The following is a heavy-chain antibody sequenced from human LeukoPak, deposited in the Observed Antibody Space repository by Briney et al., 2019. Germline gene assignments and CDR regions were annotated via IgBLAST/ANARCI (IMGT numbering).Heavy chain of an antibody. CDR1: GYTFTSYA. D-gene: IGHD2-2*01. V-gene: IGHV1-2*02. CDR2: IIPIFGTA. Sequence: GASVKVSCKASGYTFTSYAMNWVRQAPGQGLEWMGGIIPIFGTANYAQKFQGRVTMTRDTSISTAYMELSRLRSDDTAVYYCARELCSGTSCQFLYYYYMDVWGKGTTVTISS. CDR3: ARELCSGTSCQFLYYYYMDV. J-gene: IGHJ6*03.